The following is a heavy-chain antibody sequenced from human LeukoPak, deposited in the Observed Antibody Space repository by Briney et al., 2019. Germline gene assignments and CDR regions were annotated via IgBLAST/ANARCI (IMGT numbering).Heavy chain of an antibody. Sequence: GRSLRLSCAASGFTFSSYGMHWVRQAPGKGLEWVARIWSEGRNKFFADSVKGRFTISRDNSKNTLYLQMKSLRAEDTAGYYCARDEMEKYCFDYWGQGTLVTVSS. J-gene: IGHJ4*02. V-gene: IGHV3-33*01. CDR3: ARDEMEKYCFDY. D-gene: IGHD5-24*01. CDR2: IWSEGRNK. CDR1: GFTFSSYG.